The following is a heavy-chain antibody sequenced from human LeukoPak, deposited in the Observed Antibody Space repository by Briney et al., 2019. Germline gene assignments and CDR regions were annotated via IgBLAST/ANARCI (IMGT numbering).Heavy chain of an antibody. Sequence: PSETLSLTCTVSGGSISSSSYYWGWIRQPPGKGLQWIGSIFYSENTYFNPSLKSRLTMSIDTSKNQFSLKLSSVTAADTAVYYCVREMLGAPGIYWGQGILVTVSS. CDR1: GGSISSSSYY. J-gene: IGHJ4*02. CDR3: VREMLGAPGIY. D-gene: IGHD1-14*01. V-gene: IGHV4-39*07. CDR2: IFYSENT.